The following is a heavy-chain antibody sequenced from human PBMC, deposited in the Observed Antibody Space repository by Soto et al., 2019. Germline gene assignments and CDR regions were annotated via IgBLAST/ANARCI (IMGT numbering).Heavy chain of an antibody. D-gene: IGHD6-19*01. CDR3: ARGYRYSSGWYLYYYYGMDV. Sequence: ASVKVSCKASVYTFTSYGISWVRQAPGQGLEWMGWISAYNGNTNYAQKLQGRVTMTTDTSTSTAYMELRSLRSDDTAVYYCARGYRYSSGWYLYYYYGMDVWGQGTTVTVSS. J-gene: IGHJ6*02. CDR2: ISAYNGNT. CDR1: VYTFTSYG. V-gene: IGHV1-18*01.